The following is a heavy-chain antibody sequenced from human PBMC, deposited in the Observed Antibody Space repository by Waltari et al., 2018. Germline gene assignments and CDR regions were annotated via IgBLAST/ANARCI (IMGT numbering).Heavy chain of an antibody. V-gene: IGHV1-8*03. J-gene: IGHJ5*02. CDR3: ARGGITIFGVANWFDP. Sequence: QVQLVQSGAEVKKPGASVKVSCKASGYTFTSYDINWVRQATGQGLEWMGWMNPNSGNTGYAQKFKGRVTITRNTSISTAYMELSSLRSEDTAVYYCARGGITIFGVANWFDPWGQGTLVTVSS. CDR2: MNPNSGNT. CDR1: GYTFTSYD. D-gene: IGHD3-3*01.